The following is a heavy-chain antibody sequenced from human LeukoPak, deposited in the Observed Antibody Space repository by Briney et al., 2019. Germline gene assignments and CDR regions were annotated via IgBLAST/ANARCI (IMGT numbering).Heavy chain of an antibody. CDR2: ISYDGSNK. CDR1: GFTFSSYG. CDR3: ARDPTLGWELTDY. Sequence: GGSLRLSCAASGFTFSSYGMHWVRQAPGKGLEWVAVISYDGSNKYYVDSVKGRFTISRDNAKNSLYLQMNSLRAEDTAVYYCARDPTLGWELTDYWGQGTLVTVSS. D-gene: IGHD1-26*01. J-gene: IGHJ4*02. V-gene: IGHV3-30*03.